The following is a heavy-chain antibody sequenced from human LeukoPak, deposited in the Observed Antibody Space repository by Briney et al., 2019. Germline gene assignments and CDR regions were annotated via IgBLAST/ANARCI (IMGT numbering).Heavy chain of an antibody. CDR2: INHSGST. Sequence: SETLSLTCAVYGGSFSGYYWSWIRQPPGKGLEWIGEINHSGSTNYNPSLKSRVTISVDTSKNQFSLKLGSVTAADTAVYYCARGILTDASNYFDYWGQGTLVTVSS. CDR1: GGSFSGYY. J-gene: IGHJ4*02. V-gene: IGHV4-34*01. CDR3: ARGILTDASNYFDY.